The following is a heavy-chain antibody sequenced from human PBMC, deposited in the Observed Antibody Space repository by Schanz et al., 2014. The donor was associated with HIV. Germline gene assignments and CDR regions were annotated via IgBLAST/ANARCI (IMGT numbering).Heavy chain of an antibody. CDR2: ISPSNGNT. CDR1: GYIFTSNG. Sequence: QVQLVQSGAEVKKPGASVRVSCKTSGYIFTSNGISWVRQAPGQGLEWMGWISPSNGNTNYEQKFQGRVTMTTDTSTSTAYMELRSLRSDDTAVYYCAREKTTLNWFDPWGQGTLVTVSS. D-gene: IGHD4-4*01. CDR3: AREKTTLNWFDP. J-gene: IGHJ5*02. V-gene: IGHV1-18*01.